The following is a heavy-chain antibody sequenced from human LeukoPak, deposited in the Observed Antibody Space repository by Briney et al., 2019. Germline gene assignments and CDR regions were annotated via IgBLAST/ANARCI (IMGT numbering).Heavy chain of an antibody. D-gene: IGHD6-6*01. CDR2: ITSGENT. CDR1: GFTFSNYA. J-gene: IGHJ4*02. Sequence: GGSLRLSCAASGFTFSNYAMNWVRQAPGKGLEWVSTITSGENTYYADSVKGRFTISRDDAKNSLYLQMNSLRAEDTAVYYCVREGSSSKDYWGQGTLVTVSS. CDR3: VREGSSSKDY. V-gene: IGHV3-69-1*01.